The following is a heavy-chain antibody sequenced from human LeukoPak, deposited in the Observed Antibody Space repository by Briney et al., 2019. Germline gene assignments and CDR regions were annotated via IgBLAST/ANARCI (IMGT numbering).Heavy chain of an antibody. J-gene: IGHJ4*02. Sequence: ASVKVSCKASGYTFTSYGISWVRQAPGQGLEWMGWISAYNGNTNYAQKLQGRVTMTTDTSTSTAYMELRSLRSDDTAVYYCARVGRPRGIQLWFYFDYWGQGTLVTVSS. CDR1: GYTFTSYG. CDR2: ISAYNGNT. D-gene: IGHD5-18*01. CDR3: ARVGRPRGIQLWFYFDY. V-gene: IGHV1-18*01.